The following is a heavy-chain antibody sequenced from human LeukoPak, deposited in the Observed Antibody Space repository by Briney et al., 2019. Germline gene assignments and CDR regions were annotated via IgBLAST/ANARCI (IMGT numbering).Heavy chain of an antibody. CDR1: GGSISSSSYY. CDR3: ARCPRSSYYHAPPYYCDY. J-gene: IGHJ4*02. D-gene: IGHD3-10*01. Sequence: SETLSLTCTVSGGSISSSSYYWGWIRQPPGKGLEWIGCIYYSGSTYYNPSLQSRVTISVDTSKNQFSLKLSSVTAADTAVYYCARCPRSSYYHAPPYYCDYGGQGTLVTVSS. V-gene: IGHV4-39*01. CDR2: IYYSGST.